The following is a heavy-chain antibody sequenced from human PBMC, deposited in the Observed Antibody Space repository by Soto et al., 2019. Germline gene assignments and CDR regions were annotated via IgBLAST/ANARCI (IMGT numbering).Heavy chain of an antibody. CDR2: ISSSGGTI. CDR3: ARGAGGSSSWYYGFNWFDP. CDR1: GFTFNSYE. V-gene: IGHV3-48*03. J-gene: IGHJ5*02. D-gene: IGHD6-13*01. Sequence: EVQLVESGGGLVQPGGSLRLSCAGSGFTFNSYEMNWVRQAPGKGLEWISYISSSGGTIYYADSVRGRFTISRDNAKNSLHLQMNSMSAEDTAVYYCARGAGGSSSWYYGFNWFDPWGQGTLVTVSS.